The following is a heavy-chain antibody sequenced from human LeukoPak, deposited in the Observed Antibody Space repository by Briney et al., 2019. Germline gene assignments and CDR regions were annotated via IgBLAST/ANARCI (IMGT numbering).Heavy chain of an antibody. D-gene: IGHD6-19*01. CDR3: ARAGRSGWYIYDY. J-gene: IGHJ4*02. V-gene: IGHV1-2*02. CDR1: GYTLTSYG. CDR2: INPNSGGT. Sequence: ASVKVSCKASGYTLTSYGISWVRQAPGQGLEWMGWINPNSGGTNYAQKFQGRVTMTRDTSISTAYMELSRLRSDDTAVYYCARAGRSGWYIYDYWGQGTLVTVSS.